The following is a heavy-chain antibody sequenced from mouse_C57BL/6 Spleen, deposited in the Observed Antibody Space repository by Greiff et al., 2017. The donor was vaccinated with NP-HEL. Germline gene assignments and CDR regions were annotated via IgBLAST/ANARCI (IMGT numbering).Heavy chain of an antibody. D-gene: IGHD3-1*01. V-gene: IGHV6-6*01. CDR2: IRNKANNPAT. CDR1: GFTFSDAW. CDR3: TRGRANDYARDY. Sequence: EVQGVESGGGLVQPGGSMKLSCAASGFTFSDAWMDWVRQSPEKGLEWVAEIRNKANNPATYYAESVKGRFTISRDDSKSSVYLQMNSLRAEDTGIYYCTRGRANDYARDYWGQGTSVTVSS. J-gene: IGHJ4*01.